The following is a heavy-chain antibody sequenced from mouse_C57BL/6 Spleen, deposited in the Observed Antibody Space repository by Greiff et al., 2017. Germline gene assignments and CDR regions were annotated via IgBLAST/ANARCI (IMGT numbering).Heavy chain of an antibody. CDR3: TTEFITTSAGYYFDY. CDR1: GFNIKDDY. Sequence: VQLKQSGAELVRPGASVKLSCTASGFNIKDDYMHWVKQRPEQGLEWIGWIDPENGDTEYASKFQGKATITADTSSNTAYLQLSSLTSEDTAVYYCTTEFITTSAGYYFDYWGQGTTLTVSS. D-gene: IGHD1-1*01. CDR2: IDPENGDT. V-gene: IGHV14-4*01. J-gene: IGHJ2*01.